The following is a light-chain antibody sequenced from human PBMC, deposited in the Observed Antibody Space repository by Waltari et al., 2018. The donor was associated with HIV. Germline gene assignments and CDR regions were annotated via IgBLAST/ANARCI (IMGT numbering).Light chain of an antibody. V-gene: IGLV2-8*01. CDR2: EVS. Sequence: QSALTQPPSASGSPGPSVTISCTGTSSDIGAYKYVSWYQQPQGTAPKRIIAEVSKRPSGVPDRFSGSKSGNTASLTVSVLQAEDEADYYCTSYGGSNNVLFGGGTKLTVL. CDR3: TSYGGSNNVL. CDR1: SSDIGAYKY. J-gene: IGLJ2*01.